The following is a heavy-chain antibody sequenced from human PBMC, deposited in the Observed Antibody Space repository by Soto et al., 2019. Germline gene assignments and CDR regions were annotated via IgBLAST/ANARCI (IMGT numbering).Heavy chain of an antibody. CDR1: GGSISSYY. CDR3: TRANWYSEY. D-gene: IGHD7-27*01. J-gene: IGHJ4*02. CDR2: VYYNGIT. V-gene: IGHV4-59*13. Sequence: SETLSLTCTVSGGSISSYYWSWIRQPPGKGLEWLGYVYYNGITNYNPSLKSRVTMSVDTSKNQLSLNLISLTAADTAIYYCTRANWYSEYWGQGTLVTVSS.